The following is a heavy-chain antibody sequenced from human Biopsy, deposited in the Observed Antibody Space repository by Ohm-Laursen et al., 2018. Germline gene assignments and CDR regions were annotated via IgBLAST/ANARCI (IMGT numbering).Heavy chain of an antibody. Sequence: ASVKVSCKASGDAFLGYYLHWVRQAPGQGLEWMGSIYPNSGDTDFAQKFQGRVSMTRDTSVSTAYLELSSLRSDDTAIYYCARDLLEWSLPFWGQGTLVTVSS. V-gene: IGHV1-2*02. CDR1: GDAFLGYY. CDR2: IYPNSGDT. D-gene: IGHD3-3*01. J-gene: IGHJ4*02. CDR3: ARDLLEWSLPF.